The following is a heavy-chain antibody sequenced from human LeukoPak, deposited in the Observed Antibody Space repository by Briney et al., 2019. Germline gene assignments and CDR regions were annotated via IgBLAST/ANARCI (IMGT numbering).Heavy chain of an antibody. CDR1: GYTFTSYD. J-gene: IGHJ4*02. V-gene: IGHV1-8*01. Sequence: ASVKVSCKASGYTFTSYDINWVRQATGQGLEWMGWMNPNSGNTGYAQKFQGRVTMTRNTSISTAYMELRSLRSDDTAVYYCARDSSSWYEVEDYFDYWGQGTLVTVSS. CDR2: MNPNSGNT. CDR3: ARDSSSWYEVEDYFDY. D-gene: IGHD6-13*01.